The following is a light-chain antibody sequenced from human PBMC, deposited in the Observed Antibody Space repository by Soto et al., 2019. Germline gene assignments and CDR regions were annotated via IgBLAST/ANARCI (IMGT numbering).Light chain of an antibody. V-gene: IGKV3-20*01. CDR2: DAS. CDR3: QEYGSSGT. CDR1: QTVRNNY. Sequence: EFVLTQSPGTLALSPGERATLSCRASQTVRNNYLAWYQQKPGQAPRLLIYDASSRATGIPDRLSGGGSGTEFTLTISSLQSEDFAVYYCQEYGSSGTFGQGTKVDIK. J-gene: IGKJ1*01.